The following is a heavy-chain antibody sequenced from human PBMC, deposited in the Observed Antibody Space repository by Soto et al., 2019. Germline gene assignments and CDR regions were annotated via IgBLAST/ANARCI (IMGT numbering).Heavy chain of an antibody. J-gene: IGHJ6*02. CDR3: ASEYDYGDLNYYYYGMDV. CDR1: GFTFSSYA. CDR2: ISSSSSTI. D-gene: IGHD4-17*01. V-gene: IGHV3-48*02. Sequence: PGGSLRLSCAASGFTFSSYAMSWVRQAPGKGLEWVSYISSSSSTIYYADSVKGRFTISRDNAKNSLYLQMNSLRDEDTAVYYCASEYDYGDLNYYYYGMDVWGQGTTVTVS.